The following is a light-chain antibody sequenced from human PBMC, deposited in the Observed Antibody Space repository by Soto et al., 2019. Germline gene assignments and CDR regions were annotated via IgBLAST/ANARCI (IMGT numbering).Light chain of an antibody. CDR3: QQYNSYL. V-gene: IGKV1-5*03. CDR1: QSISSW. CDR2: KAS. Sequence: DLQMTQSPSTLSASVGDRVTIXCRARQSISSWVAWYQQKTGKAPKRLIYKASSLESGVPSRFSGSGSGTEFTLTISSLQPDDFATYYCQQYNSYLFGQGTKVDIK. J-gene: IGKJ1*01.